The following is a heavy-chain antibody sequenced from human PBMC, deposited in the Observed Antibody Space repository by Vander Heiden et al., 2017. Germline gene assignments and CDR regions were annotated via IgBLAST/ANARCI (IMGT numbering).Heavy chain of an antibody. CDR3: TVNPGY. J-gene: IGHJ4*02. D-gene: IGHD4-4*01. CDR2: IKSDGSTI. V-gene: IGHV3-74*03. CDR1: GQTFGRFW. Sequence: EVQLVESGGALVPPGGSLRLSCVVSGQTFGRFWLDWVRQVPGKGLVWVSRIKSDGSTIMYADSVKGRFAISRDNAKNTFYLQMNSLTPEDTAVYYCTVNPGYWGQGTPVTVSS.